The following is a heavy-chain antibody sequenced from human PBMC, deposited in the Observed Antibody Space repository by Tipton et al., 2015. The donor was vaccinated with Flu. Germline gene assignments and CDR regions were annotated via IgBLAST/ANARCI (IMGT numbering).Heavy chain of an antibody. V-gene: IGHV3-30*01. J-gene: IGHJ3*02. CDR2: ISYDGSNK. CDR1: GFTFSSYA. CDR3: AREGDFRAFDI. D-gene: IGHD2-21*02. Sequence: SLRLSCAASGFTFSSYAMHWVRQAPGKGLEWVAVISYDGSNKYYADSAKGRFTISRDNSKNTLYLQMNSLRAEDTAVYYCAREGDFRAFDIWGQGTMVTVSS.